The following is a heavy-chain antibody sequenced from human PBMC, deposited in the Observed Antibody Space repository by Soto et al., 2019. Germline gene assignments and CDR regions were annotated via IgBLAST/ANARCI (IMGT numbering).Heavy chain of an antibody. V-gene: IGHV3-30*18. Sequence: QVQLVESGGGVVQPGRSLRLSCAASGFTFSTYGMHWVRQAPGKGLEWVAVISYDGNNKYYADSVKGRFTISRDSSENTLYLQMNSLRAEDTAVYYCAKSVYNWNDGFFDYGGQGTLVTVSS. D-gene: IGHD1-1*01. CDR2: ISYDGNNK. J-gene: IGHJ4*02. CDR1: GFTFSTYG. CDR3: AKSVYNWNDGFFDY.